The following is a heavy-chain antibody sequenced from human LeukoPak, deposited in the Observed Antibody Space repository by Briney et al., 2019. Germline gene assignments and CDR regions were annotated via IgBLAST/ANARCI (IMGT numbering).Heavy chain of an antibody. D-gene: IGHD2-15*01. CDR1: GGTFSSYA. CDR2: NMPIFGTA. Sequence: SVKVSCKASGGTFSSYAISWLRQAPGQGPEWMGGNMPIFGTANYAQKFQGRVTITTDESTSTANMELSSLRSEDTAVYYCARDPKRVVVVAAKYTLPDYWGQGTLVTVSS. V-gene: IGHV1-69*05. CDR3: ARDPKRVVVVAAKYTLPDY. J-gene: IGHJ4*02.